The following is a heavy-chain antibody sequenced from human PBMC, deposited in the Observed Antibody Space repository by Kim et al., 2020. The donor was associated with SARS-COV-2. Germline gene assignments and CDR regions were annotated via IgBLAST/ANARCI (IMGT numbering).Heavy chain of an antibody. V-gene: IGHV3-48*02. CDR3: ASGLWGSSGYFDY. D-gene: IGHD3-22*01. J-gene: IGHJ4*02. Sequence: YADSVKGRFTISRDNAKNSLYLQMNSLRDEDTAVYYCASGLWGSSGYFDYWGQGTLVTVSS.